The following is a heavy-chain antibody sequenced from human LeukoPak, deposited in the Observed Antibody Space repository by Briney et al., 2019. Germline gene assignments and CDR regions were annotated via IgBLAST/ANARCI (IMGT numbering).Heavy chain of an antibody. CDR2: IRYDGSNK. J-gene: IGHJ4*02. CDR3: AKDLSKAVAGAFDY. CDR1: GFTFSSYG. Sequence: GGSLRLSCAASGFTFSSYGMHWVRQAPGKGLEWVAFIRYDGSNKYYADSVKGRFTISRDNSKNTLYLQMSSLRAEDTAVYYCAKDLSKAVAGAFDYWGQGTLVTVSS. D-gene: IGHD6-19*01. V-gene: IGHV3-30*02.